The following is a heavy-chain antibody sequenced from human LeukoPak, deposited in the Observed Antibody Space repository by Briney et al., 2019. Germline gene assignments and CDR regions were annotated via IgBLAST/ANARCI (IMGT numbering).Heavy chain of an antibody. CDR1: GGSISSYY. V-gene: IGHV4-59*08. CDR2: IYYSGST. Sequence: SETLSLTCTVSGGSISSYYWSWIRQPPGKGLGWIGYIYYSGSTNYNPSLKSRVTISVDTSKNQFSLKLSSVTAADTAVYYCARRKGSATGNWFDPWGQGTLVTVSS. D-gene: IGHD5-12*01. J-gene: IGHJ5*02. CDR3: ARRKGSATGNWFDP.